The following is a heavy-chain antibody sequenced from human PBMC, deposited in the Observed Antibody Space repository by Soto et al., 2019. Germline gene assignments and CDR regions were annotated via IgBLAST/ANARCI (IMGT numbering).Heavy chain of an antibody. V-gene: IGHV4-31*03. Sequence: PSETLSLTCTVSAGSISSGGYYLSWIRQQPGKGLEWIGYIHYSGSTYYNPSLKSRVTISVDTSKNQFSLKLSSVTAAETAVYYRARLVSYYYYHGMAVWAPGTTVT. CDR1: AGSISSGGYY. CDR3: ARLVSYYYYHGMAV. CDR2: IHYSGST. D-gene: IGHD3-9*01. J-gene: IGHJ6*01.